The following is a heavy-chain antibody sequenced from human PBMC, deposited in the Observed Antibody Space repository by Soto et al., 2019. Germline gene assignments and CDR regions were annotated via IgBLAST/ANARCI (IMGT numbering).Heavy chain of an antibody. CDR2: IYPGDSET. D-gene: IGHD2-21*01. Sequence: EVQLVQSGAEVKKPGESLKISCKASGYRFSGYWIGWVRQTPGKGLEWMGIIYPGDSETKYSPSFEGQVTISADKSISTAYLQWISLKASDTAIYYCARHVAWDYYYYMDVWGKGTTVTVSS. V-gene: IGHV5-51*01. J-gene: IGHJ6*03. CDR3: ARHVAWDYYYYMDV. CDR1: GYRFSGYW.